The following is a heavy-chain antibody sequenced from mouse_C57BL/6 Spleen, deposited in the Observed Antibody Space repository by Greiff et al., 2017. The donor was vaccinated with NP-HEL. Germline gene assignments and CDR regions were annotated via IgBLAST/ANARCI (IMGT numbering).Heavy chain of an antibody. V-gene: IGHV1-61*01. Sequence: QVQLQQPGAELVRPGSSVKLSCKASGYTFTSYWMDWVKQRPGHGLEWIGNIYPSDSETHYNQKFKDKATLTVDKSSSTAYMQLSSLTSEDSAVYYCARGLNPDYFDYWGQGTTLTVSS. CDR1: GYTFTSYW. J-gene: IGHJ2*01. CDR2: IYPSDSET. D-gene: IGHD3-1*01. CDR3: ARGLNPDYFDY.